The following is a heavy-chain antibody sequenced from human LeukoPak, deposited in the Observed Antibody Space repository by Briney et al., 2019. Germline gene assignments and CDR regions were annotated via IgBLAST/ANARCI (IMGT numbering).Heavy chain of an antibody. V-gene: IGHV3-30-3*01. CDR2: ISYDGSNK. CDR3: ARSRLEGY. CDR1: EFTFSSYA. Sequence: PGGSLRLSCAASEFTFSSYAMHWVRQAPGKGLEWVAVISYDGSNKYYADSVKGRFTISRDNSKNTLYLQMNSLRAEDTAVYYCARSRLEGYWGQGTLVTVSS. D-gene: IGHD1-1*01. J-gene: IGHJ4*02.